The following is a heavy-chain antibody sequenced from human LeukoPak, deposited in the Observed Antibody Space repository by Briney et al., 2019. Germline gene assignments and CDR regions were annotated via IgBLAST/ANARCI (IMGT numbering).Heavy chain of an antibody. Sequence: GGSLRLSCAASGFTFSSYSMNWVRQAPGKGLEWVSHISSSGSTIWYADSVKGRFTISRGNAKNSLYLQMNSLRAEDTAVYYCARVELAPYYYYMDVWGKGTTVTVSS. CDR3: ARVELAPYYYYMDV. D-gene: IGHD1-7*01. V-gene: IGHV3-48*04. CDR1: GFTFSSYS. CDR2: ISSSGSTI. J-gene: IGHJ6*03.